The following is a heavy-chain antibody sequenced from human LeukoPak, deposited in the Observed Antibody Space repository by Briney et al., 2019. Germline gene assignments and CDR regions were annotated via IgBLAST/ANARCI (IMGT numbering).Heavy chain of an antibody. J-gene: IGHJ4*02. V-gene: IGHV3-30*02. D-gene: IGHD3-3*01. CDR3: AKDQNDFWSGYYSQLGVFDY. CDR1: GFTFSSYG. CDR2: IRYDGRNK. Sequence: GGSLRLSCAASGFTFSSYGMHWVRQAPGKGLEWVAFIRYDGRNKYYADSVKGRFTISRDNSKNTLYLQMNSLRAEDTAVYYCAKDQNDFWSGYYSQLGVFDYWGQGTLVTVSS.